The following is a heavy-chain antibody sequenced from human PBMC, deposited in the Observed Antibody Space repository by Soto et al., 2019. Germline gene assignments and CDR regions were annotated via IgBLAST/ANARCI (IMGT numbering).Heavy chain of an antibody. V-gene: IGHV5-51*01. D-gene: IGHD3-10*01. CDR3: ASLYGSGIGGYYYGMDV. CDR1: EYSFTSYW. Sequence: GESLKISCKGSEYSFTSYWIGWVRQMPGKGLEWMGIIYPGDSDTRYSPSFQGQVTISADKSISTAYLQWSSLKASDTAMYYCASLYGSGIGGYYYGMDVWGQGTTVTVSS. CDR2: IYPGDSDT. J-gene: IGHJ6*02.